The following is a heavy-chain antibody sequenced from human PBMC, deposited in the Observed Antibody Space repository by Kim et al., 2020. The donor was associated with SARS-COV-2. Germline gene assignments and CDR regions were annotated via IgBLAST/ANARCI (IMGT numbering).Heavy chain of an antibody. CDR3: ARAAYCGGDCYSLDY. CDR2: INSDGSST. J-gene: IGHJ4*02. V-gene: IGHV3-74*01. CDR1: GFTFSSYW. Sequence: GGSLRLSCAASGFTFSSYWMHWVRQAPGKGLVWVSRINSDGSSTSYADSVKGRFTISRDNAKNTLYLQMNSLRAEDTAVYYCARAAYCGGDCYSLDYWGQGTLVTVSS. D-gene: IGHD2-21*02.